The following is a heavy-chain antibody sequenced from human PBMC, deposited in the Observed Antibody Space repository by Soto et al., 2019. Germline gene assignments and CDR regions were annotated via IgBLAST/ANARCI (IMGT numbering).Heavy chain of an antibody. CDR2: ISGSGGST. Sequence: EVQLLESGGGLVQPGGSLRLSCAASGFTFSRYAMSWVRQAPGKGLEWVSAISGSGGSTYYADSVKGRFTISRDNSKNTLYLQMHSLRAEDTAVYYCAKGGVYGSGLFDPWGQGTLVTVSS. CDR3: AKGGVYGSGLFDP. D-gene: IGHD3-10*01. CDR1: GFTFSRYA. J-gene: IGHJ5*02. V-gene: IGHV3-23*01.